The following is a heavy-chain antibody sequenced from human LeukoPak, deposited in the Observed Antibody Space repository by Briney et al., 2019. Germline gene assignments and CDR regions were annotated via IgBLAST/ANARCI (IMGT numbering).Heavy chain of an antibody. D-gene: IGHD3-10*01. V-gene: IGHV3-21*01. Sequence: GGSLGLSCAPSGFTFRSYNVNWVRQAPGKGLEWVSSISGSGSYIDYADSVKGRFTISRDNAKNSLYLQMSSLRAEDTAVYYCARDHNDYDLGRGFDPWARETLVTVSS. CDR3: ARDHNDYDLGRGFDP. CDR1: GFTFRSYN. J-gene: IGHJ5*02. CDR2: ISGSGSYI.